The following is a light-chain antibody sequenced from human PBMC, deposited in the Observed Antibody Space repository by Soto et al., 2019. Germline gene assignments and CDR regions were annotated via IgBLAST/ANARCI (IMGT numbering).Light chain of an antibody. CDR1: SSDIGGYNY. J-gene: IGLJ2*01. CDR3: ASHAGRTNII. V-gene: IGLV2-8*01. Sequence: QSALTQPPSASGSPGRSVTISCTGTSSDIGGYNYVSWYQQHPGKAPKLMIYEVNKRPSGVPDRFSGSKSGNTASLTVSGLQAEDEADYYCASHAGRTNIIFGGGTKLTVL. CDR2: EVN.